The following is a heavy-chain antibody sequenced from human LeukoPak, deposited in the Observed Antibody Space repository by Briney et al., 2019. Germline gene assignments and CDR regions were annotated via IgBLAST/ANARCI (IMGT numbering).Heavy chain of an antibody. CDR1: GFTFSSDW. Sequence: GGSLRLSCAASGFTFSSDWMSWVREAPGEGVEWVANIKQDGSVKYYVDSVKGRVTISRDNAKNSLYLQMNSLRAEDTAVYYCARYTLVRSMDVWGKGTTVTVSS. CDR3: ARYTLVRSMDV. CDR2: IKQDGSVK. J-gene: IGHJ6*03. V-gene: IGHV3-7*01. D-gene: IGHD3-9*01.